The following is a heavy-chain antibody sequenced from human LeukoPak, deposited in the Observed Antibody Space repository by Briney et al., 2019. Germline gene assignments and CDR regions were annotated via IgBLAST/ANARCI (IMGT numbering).Heavy chain of an antibody. J-gene: IGHJ5*02. D-gene: IGHD1-26*01. CDR2: IKPDGSEK. V-gene: IGHV3-7*01. Sequence: GGSLRLSCAASGFTFSSFWMSWVCQAPGKGPEWVANIKPDGSEKFYVDSVKGRFTISRDNANNSLSLEMNTLRAEDTGVYYCVRGGQRFDPWGQGTLVTVSS. CDR3: VRGGQRFDP. CDR1: GFTFSSFW.